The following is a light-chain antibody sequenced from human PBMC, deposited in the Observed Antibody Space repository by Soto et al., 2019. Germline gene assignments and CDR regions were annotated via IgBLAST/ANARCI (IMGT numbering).Light chain of an antibody. V-gene: IGKV3-11*01. CDR1: QSVSSY. J-gene: IGKJ4*01. CDR2: DAS. CDR3: QQRSNWLT. Sequence: PGERATLSCRASQSVSSYLAWYQQKPGQAPSLLIYDASNRATGIPARFSGSWSGTDFTLTISSLEPEDFAVYYCQQRSNWLTFGGGTKVEIK.